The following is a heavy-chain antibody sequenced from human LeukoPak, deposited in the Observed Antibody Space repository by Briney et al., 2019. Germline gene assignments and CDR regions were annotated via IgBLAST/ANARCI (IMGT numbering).Heavy chain of an antibody. Sequence: PGGSLRLSCAASGFTFSSYWMHWVRHAPGKGLVWVSRINSDGSSTSYADSVKGRFTISRDNAKNTLYLQMNSLRAEDTAVYYCARAGGSTVSHSDYWGQGTLVTVSS. D-gene: IGHD4-17*01. V-gene: IGHV3-74*01. CDR1: GFTFSSYW. CDR2: INSDGSST. CDR3: ARAGGSTVSHSDY. J-gene: IGHJ4*02.